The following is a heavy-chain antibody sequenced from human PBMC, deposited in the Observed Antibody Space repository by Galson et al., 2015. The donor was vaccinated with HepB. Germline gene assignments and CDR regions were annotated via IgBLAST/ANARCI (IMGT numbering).Heavy chain of an antibody. Sequence: ETLSLTCTVSGGSISSYYWSWIRQPPGKGLEWIGYIYYSGSTNYNPSLKSRVTISVDTSKNQFSLKLSSVTAADTAVYYCARVWGAAAVPDWYFDLWGRGTLVTVSS. V-gene: IGHV4-59*01. D-gene: IGHD6-13*01. CDR3: ARVWGAAAVPDWYFDL. CDR1: GGSISSYY. J-gene: IGHJ2*01. CDR2: IYYSGST.